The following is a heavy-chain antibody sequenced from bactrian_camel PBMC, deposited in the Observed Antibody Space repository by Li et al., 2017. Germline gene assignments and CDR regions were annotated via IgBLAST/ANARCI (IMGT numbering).Heavy chain of an antibody. CDR2: IDPFSVTT. Sequence: VQLVESGGGLVQPGGSLRLSCAASGFTFGGWAMSWVRQAPGGGLEWLSAIDPFSVTTTYVDSVKGRFTVSRDNAKNTVYLQMNNLKPGDAAVYYCVTSAVVAGPPTAAHWGQATQVTVS. D-gene: IGHD6*01. CDR3: VTSAVVAGPPTAAH. V-gene: IGHV3S35*01. J-gene: IGHJ4*01. CDR1: GFTFGGWA.